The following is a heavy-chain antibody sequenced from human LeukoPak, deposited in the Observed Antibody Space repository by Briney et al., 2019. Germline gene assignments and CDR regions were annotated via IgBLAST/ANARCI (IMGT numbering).Heavy chain of an antibody. CDR2: IYHSGNS. J-gene: IGHJ5*02. Sequence: KPSETLSLTCAVSGYSISSNYYWGWIRQPPGKGLEWIGGIYHSGNSYYNPSLKSRVTISVDTSKNQFSLKLSSVTAADTAVYYCARMRSHIWFDPWGQGTLVTVSS. CDR3: ARMRSHIWFDP. CDR1: GYSISSNYY. V-gene: IGHV4-38-2*01.